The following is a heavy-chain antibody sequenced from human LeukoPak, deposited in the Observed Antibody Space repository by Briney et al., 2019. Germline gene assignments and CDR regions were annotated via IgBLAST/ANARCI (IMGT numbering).Heavy chain of an antibody. D-gene: IGHD3-10*02. CDR2: ISSSGSTI. J-gene: IGHJ6*04. CDR1: GFTFSSYE. Sequence: GGSLRLSCAASGFTFSSYEINWFGQAPRKGLEGVSYISSSGSTIYYADSVKGRFTISRDNAKNSLYLQMNSLRAEDTAVYYCAELGITMIGGVWGKGTTVTVSS. CDR3: AELGITMIGGV. V-gene: IGHV3-48*03.